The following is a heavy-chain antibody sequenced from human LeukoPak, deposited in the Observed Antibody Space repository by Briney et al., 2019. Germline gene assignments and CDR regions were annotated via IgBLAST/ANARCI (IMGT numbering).Heavy chain of an antibody. V-gene: IGHV3-74*01. Sequence: GRSLRLSCAASGFTFSSYGMHWVRQAPGKGLEWVSRIDNGGTTTLYADSVRGRFTISRDNAKNTLYLQMNSLRAEDTAIYFCARVRSDYSSSSPPDYWGQGTPVTVSS. J-gene: IGHJ4*02. CDR1: GFTFSSYG. CDR3: ARVRSDYSSSSPPDY. CDR2: IDNGGTTT. D-gene: IGHD6-6*01.